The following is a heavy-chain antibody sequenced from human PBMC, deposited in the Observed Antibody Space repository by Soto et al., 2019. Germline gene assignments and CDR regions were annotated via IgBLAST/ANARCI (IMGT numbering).Heavy chain of an antibody. D-gene: IGHD2-15*01. CDR3: ARRQDIVVVVAATPYYFDY. Sequence: SETLSLTCAVYGGSFSGYYWSWIRQPPGKGLEWIGEINHSGSTNYNPSLKSRVTISVDTSKNQFSLKLSSVTAADTAVYYCARRQDIVVVVAATPYYFDYWGQGTLVTVSS. J-gene: IGHJ4*02. CDR1: GGSFSGYY. CDR2: INHSGST. V-gene: IGHV4-34*01.